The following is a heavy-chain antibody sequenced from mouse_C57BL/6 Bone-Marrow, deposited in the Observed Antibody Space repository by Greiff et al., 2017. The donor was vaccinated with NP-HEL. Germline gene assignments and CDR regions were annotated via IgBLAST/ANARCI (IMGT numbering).Heavy chain of an antibody. CDR2: INPGSGGT. CDR1: GYAFTNYL. V-gene: IGHV1-54*01. J-gene: IGHJ2*01. CDR3: ARRPNSEYFDY. Sequence: VQLQQSGAELVRPGTSVTVSCKASGYAFTNYLIEWVKQRPGQGLEWIGVINPGSGGTNYNEKFKGKATLTADKSSSTAYMQLSSLTSEDSAVYFCARRPNSEYFDYWGQGTTLTVAS. D-gene: IGHD4-1*01.